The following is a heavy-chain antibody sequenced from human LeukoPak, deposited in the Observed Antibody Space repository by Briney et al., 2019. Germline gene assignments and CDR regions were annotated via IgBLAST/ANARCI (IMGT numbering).Heavy chain of an antibody. CDR2: ISGRSDNT. Sequence: PGGSLRLSCAASGFIFSNYAMYWVRQAPGKGLEWVSAISGRSDNTYYADSVKGRFTLSRDSSKNTLYLQTNSLRADDTAVYYCAKWGDYDVLTGYYVSDFWGQGTLVTVSS. J-gene: IGHJ4*02. D-gene: IGHD3-9*01. V-gene: IGHV3-23*01. CDR1: GFIFSNYA. CDR3: AKWGDYDVLTGYYVSDF.